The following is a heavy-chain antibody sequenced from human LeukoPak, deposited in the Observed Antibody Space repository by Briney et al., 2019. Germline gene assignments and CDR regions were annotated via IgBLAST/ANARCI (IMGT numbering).Heavy chain of an antibody. CDR1: GFTFSSYA. V-gene: IGHV3-23*01. J-gene: IGHJ4*02. D-gene: IGHD2-21*01. CDR3: AKRAYCSGATCYHFFDY. CDR2: IGANGDST. Sequence: GGSLRLSCAASGFTFSSYAMSWVSQAPGKGLEWDSTIGANGDSTYYADSVKGRFTISRDNSKNTLFLQMNSLRAEDTAVYYCAKRAYCSGATCYHFFDYWGQGNLVTVSS.